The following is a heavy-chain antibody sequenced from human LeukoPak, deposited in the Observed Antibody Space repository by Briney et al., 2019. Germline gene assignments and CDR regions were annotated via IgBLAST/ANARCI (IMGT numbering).Heavy chain of an antibody. Sequence: GGSLRLSCAASGFTFSRFWMSWVRQAPGKGLEWVANIKQDGSEKYYVDSVKGRFTISRDNAKRSLALQLNSLRAEDTAIYYCARILSIDQSYYFDYWGQGTLVTVSS. D-gene: IGHD2-2*01. J-gene: IGHJ4*02. CDR2: IKQDGSEK. CDR3: ARILSIDQSYYFDY. CDR1: GFTFSRFW. V-gene: IGHV3-7*05.